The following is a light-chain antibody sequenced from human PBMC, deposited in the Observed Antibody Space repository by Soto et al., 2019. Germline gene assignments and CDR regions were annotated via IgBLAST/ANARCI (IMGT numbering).Light chain of an antibody. J-gene: IGKJ4*01. CDR2: GAS. V-gene: IGKV3-20*01. CDR1: QSVSSGY. Sequence: EIVLTQSPGTLSLSPGERATFSCRASQSVSSGYLAWYQQKPGQAPRLLIYGASSRATGIPDRFSGSGSGTDFTLTISRLEAEDFAVYYCQQFSSYPLTFGGGTKVDIK. CDR3: QQFSSYPLT.